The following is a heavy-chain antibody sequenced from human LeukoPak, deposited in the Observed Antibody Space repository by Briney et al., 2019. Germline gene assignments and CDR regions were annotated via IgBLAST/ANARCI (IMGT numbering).Heavy chain of an antibody. D-gene: IGHD1/OR15-1a*01. Sequence: ASVKVSCKASGYTFTSYGISWVRQAPGQGLEWMGWISAYNGNTSYAQKLQGRVTMTTDTSTSTAYMELRSLRSDDTAVYYCARVKLVHGWFDPWGQGTLVTVSS. CDR3: ARVKLVHGWFDP. CDR2: ISAYNGNT. CDR1: GYTFTSYG. V-gene: IGHV1-18*01. J-gene: IGHJ5*02.